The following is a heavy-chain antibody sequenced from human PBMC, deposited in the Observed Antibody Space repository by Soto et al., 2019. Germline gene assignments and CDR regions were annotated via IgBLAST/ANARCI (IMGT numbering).Heavy chain of an antibody. J-gene: IGHJ5*02. CDR1: GYTFTSYG. V-gene: IGHV1-18*04. CDR3: ARLRHYDFWSGPPVVTPFDP. D-gene: IGHD3-3*01. CDR2: ISAYNGNT. Sequence: ASVKVSCKASGYTFTSYGISWVRQAPGQGLEWMGWISAYNGNTNYAQKLQGRVTMTTDTSTSTAYMELRSLRSDDTAVYYCARLRHYDFWSGPPVVTPFDPWGQGTLVTVSS.